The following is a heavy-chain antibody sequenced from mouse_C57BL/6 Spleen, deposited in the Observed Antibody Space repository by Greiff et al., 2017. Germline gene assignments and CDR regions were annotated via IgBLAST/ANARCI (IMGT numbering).Heavy chain of an antibody. V-gene: IGHV1-19*01. CDR3: ARVYGYDGYYAMDY. J-gene: IGHJ4*01. Sequence: VQLQQSGPVLVKPGASVKMSCKASGYTFTDYYMNWVKQSHGKSLEWIGVINPYNGGTSYNQKFKGKATLTVDKSSSTAYMELNILTSEDSAVYYCARVYGYDGYYAMDYWGQGTSGTVSS. CDR1: GYTFTDYY. CDR2: INPYNGGT. D-gene: IGHD2-2*01.